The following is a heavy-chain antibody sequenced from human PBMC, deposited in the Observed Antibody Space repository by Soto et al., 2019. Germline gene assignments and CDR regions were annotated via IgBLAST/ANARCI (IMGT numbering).Heavy chain of an antibody. CDR1: GGSISSGDYY. CDR2: IYYSGST. Sequence: QVQLQESGPGLGKPSQTLALTCTVSGGSISSGDYYWSWIRQPPGKGLEWIGYIYYSGSTYYNPSLKSRVTISVDTSKNQVSLKLSSVTAADTAVYYCARAMVRRYETKDYWGQGTMVTVSS. V-gene: IGHV4-30-4*01. J-gene: IGHJ4*02. CDR3: ARAMVRRYETKDY. D-gene: IGHD3-10*01.